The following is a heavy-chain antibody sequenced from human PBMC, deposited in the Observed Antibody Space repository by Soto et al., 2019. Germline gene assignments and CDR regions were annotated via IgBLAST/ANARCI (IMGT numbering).Heavy chain of an antibody. J-gene: IGHJ3*01. D-gene: IGHD6-19*01. CDR3: ARQKAAVTHAFDL. CDR2: LDPSDSFT. CDR1: GYTFTQYW. Sequence: GVSLKISCKGSGYTFTQYWISWVRQTPGKGLEWLGRLDPSDSFTSHSPAFQGHVTISSDKSISTTYLQWNSLKASDTAMYYCARQKAAVTHAFDLWGQGTMVTVSS. V-gene: IGHV5-10-1*01.